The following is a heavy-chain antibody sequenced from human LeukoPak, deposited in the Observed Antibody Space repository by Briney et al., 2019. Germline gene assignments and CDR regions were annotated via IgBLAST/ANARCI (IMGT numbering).Heavy chain of an antibody. CDR1: GFTFSSYA. D-gene: IGHD3-16*01. J-gene: IGHJ5*02. CDR3: ARGGSLA. V-gene: IGHV3-30-3*01. Sequence: GRSLRLSCAASGFTFSSYAMHWVRQAPGKGLEWVAVISYDGSNKYYADSVKGRFTISRDNSKNTLYLQMNSLRAEDTAVYYCARGGSLAWGQGTLVTVSS. CDR2: ISYDGSNK.